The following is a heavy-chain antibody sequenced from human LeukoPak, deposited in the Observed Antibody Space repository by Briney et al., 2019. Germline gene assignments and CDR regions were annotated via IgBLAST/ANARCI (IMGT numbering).Heavy chain of an antibody. Sequence: SETLSLTCTVSGGSISSYYWSWIRQPLGKGLEWIGYIYYSGSTNYNPSLKSRVTISVDTSKNQFSLKLSSVTAADTAMYYCARHENGGNSVLDWFDPWGQGTLVTVSS. CDR1: GGSISSYY. CDR2: IYYSGST. CDR3: ARHENGGNSVLDWFDP. D-gene: IGHD4-23*01. J-gene: IGHJ5*02. V-gene: IGHV4-59*08.